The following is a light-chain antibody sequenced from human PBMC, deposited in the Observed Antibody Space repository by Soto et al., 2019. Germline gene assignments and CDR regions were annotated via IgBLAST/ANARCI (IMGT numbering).Light chain of an antibody. CDR1: QSVSSN. CDR2: GAS. CDR3: QQYNNWPPWT. V-gene: IGKV3-15*01. Sequence: EIVMTQSPTTLSVSPGERATLSCSASQSVSSNLAWYQQKPGQAPRLLIYGASTRATGIPARFSGSGSGTEFTLTISSLQSEDFAGYYCQQYNNWPPWTFGQGTKVEI. J-gene: IGKJ1*01.